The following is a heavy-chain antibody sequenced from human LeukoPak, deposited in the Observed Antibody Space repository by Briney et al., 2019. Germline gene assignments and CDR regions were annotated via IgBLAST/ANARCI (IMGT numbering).Heavy chain of an antibody. CDR2: VGGSASGT. J-gene: IGHJ4*02. V-gene: IGHV3-23*01. CDR1: GFIFSSYT. CDR3: AKGGDGRYYSRADY. D-gene: IGHD2-21*01. Sequence: GSLRLSCAASGFIFSSYTMSWVRQAPGKGLEWVSTVGGSASGTFYADSVKGWFTISRDNSKNILYLQMTSLRAEDTAVYYCAKGGDGRYYSRADYWGQGTLVTVSS.